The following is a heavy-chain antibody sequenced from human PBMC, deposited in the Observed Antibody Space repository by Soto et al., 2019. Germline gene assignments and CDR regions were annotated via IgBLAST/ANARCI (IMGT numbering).Heavy chain of an antibody. Sequence: QVQLQESGPGLVKPSETLSITCSVSGGSISNYYWNWIRQPPGKRLEWIGDIYYSGSTNYNPSLMSRVTISVTTSKNQFSLKLTSVTTADTAVYYCAGRGGSNWFDPWGQGTLVIVSS. CDR3: AGRGGSNWFDP. D-gene: IGHD2-15*01. J-gene: IGHJ5*02. V-gene: IGHV4-59*01. CDR1: GGSISNYY. CDR2: IYYSGST.